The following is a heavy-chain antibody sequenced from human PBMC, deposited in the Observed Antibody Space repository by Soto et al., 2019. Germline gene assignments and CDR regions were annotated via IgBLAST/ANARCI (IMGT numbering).Heavy chain of an antibody. J-gene: IGHJ6*04. CDR3: AKGQTIPNYYYYGMDV. CDR2: ISYDGSNK. D-gene: IGHD2-21*01. CDR1: GFTFSSYG. V-gene: IGHV3-30*18. Sequence: QVQLVESVGGVVQPGRSLRLSCAASGFTFSSYGMHWVRQAPDKGLEWVAVISYDGSNKYYADSVKGRFTISRDNSKNSLDLQMNSLRAEDTAVYYCAKGQTIPNYYYYGMDVWGKGTTVTVSS.